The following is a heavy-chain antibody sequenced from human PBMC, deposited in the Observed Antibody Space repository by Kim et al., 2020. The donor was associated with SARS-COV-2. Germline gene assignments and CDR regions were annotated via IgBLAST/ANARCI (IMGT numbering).Heavy chain of an antibody. CDR3: ATREGHMVRGVMAFWWRDGMDV. V-gene: IGHV3-48*02. Sequence: GGSLRLSCAASGFTFSSYSMNWVRQAPGKGLEWVSYISSSSSTIYYADSVKGRFTISRDNAKNSLYLQMNSLRDEDTAVYYCATREGHMVRGVMAFWWRDGMDVWGQGTTVTVSS. CDR1: GFTFSSYS. CDR2: ISSSSSTI. J-gene: IGHJ6*02. D-gene: IGHD3-10*01.